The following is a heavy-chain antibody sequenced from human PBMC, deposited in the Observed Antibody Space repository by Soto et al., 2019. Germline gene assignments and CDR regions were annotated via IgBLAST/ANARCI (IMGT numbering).Heavy chain of an antibody. V-gene: IGHV1-46*01. D-gene: IGHD2-21*01. CDR3: ARQTGTIWYFDY. CDR1: GYTLTSYY. Sequence: SVKVSCKASGYTLTSYYMHWVRQAPGQGLEWMGIINPSGGSTRYAQKFQGRVAMTRDTSTSTVYMELRSLRSEDTAVYYCARQTGTIWYFDYWGQGTLVTVSS. CDR2: INPSGGST. J-gene: IGHJ4*02.